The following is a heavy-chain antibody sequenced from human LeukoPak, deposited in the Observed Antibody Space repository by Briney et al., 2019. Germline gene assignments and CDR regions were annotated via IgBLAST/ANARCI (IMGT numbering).Heavy chain of an antibody. CDR2: ISSSSYI. D-gene: IGHD2-15*01. V-gene: IGHV3-21*01. Sequence: GGSLRLSCAASGFTFSSYSMNWVRQAPGKGLEWVSSISSSSYIYYADSVKGRFTISRDNAKNSLYLQMNSLRAEDTAVYYCARVEEAAAFDPWGQGTLVTVSS. CDR1: GFTFSSYS. CDR3: ARVEEAAAFDP. J-gene: IGHJ5*02.